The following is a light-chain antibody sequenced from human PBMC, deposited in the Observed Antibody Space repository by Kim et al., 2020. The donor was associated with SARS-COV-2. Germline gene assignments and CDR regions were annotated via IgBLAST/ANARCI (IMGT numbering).Light chain of an antibody. CDR1: KLGDKY. Sequence: VSPGQTASITCSGDKLGDKYASWYQQKPGQSHVLVIYQDGKRPSGIPERFSGSNSGNTATLTISGTQAMDEADYYCQAWDSSTVVFGGGTQLTVL. V-gene: IGLV3-1*01. CDR2: QDG. J-gene: IGLJ2*01. CDR3: QAWDSSTVV.